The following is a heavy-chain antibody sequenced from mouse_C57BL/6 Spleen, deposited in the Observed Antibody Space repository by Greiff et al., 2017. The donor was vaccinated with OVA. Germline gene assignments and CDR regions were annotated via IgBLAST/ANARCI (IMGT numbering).Heavy chain of an antibody. Sequence: DVKLVESGGGLVKPGGSLKLSCAASGFTFSSYAMSWVRQTPEKRLEWVATISDGGSYTYYPDNVKGRFTISRDNAKNNLYLQMSHLKSEDTAMYYCARDRGYDEGYYSDYWGQGTTLTVSS. D-gene: IGHD2-2*01. J-gene: IGHJ2*01. CDR3: ARDRGYDEGYYSDY. V-gene: IGHV5-4*01. CDR2: ISDGGSYT. CDR1: GFTFSSYA.